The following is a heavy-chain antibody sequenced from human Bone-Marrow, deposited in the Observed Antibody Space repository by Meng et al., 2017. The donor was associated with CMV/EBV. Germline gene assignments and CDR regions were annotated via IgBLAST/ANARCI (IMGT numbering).Heavy chain of an antibody. CDR2: ISDDENIK. D-gene: IGHD1-1*01. Sequence: GESLKISCAASGFTFSAFAMHWARQAPGKGLESVAVISDDENIKYYADSVKGRFTISRDNSENTLYLQMNSRRTEDTAVYYCAREVPRPGFFDYWGQGTLVTVSS. CDR3: AREVPRPGFFDY. J-gene: IGHJ4*02. CDR1: GFTFSAFA. V-gene: IGHV3-30*04.